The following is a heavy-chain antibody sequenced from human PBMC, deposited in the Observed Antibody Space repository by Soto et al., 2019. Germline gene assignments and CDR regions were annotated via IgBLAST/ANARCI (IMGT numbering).Heavy chain of an antibody. D-gene: IGHD2-2*01. V-gene: IGHV3-48*03. CDR2: ISSSGDSS. CDR1: GFIFSSYE. J-gene: IGHJ4*02. CDR3: ARVYCSTTTCHVQAFDS. Sequence: EVQLVESGGGLAQPGGSVRLSCAASGFIFSSYEMNWVRQAPGKTLEWVSYISSSGDSSYYADSVKGRFTISRENARKSLYLQMNSLRAEDTAVYYCARVYCSTTTCHVQAFDSWGQGTLFTVSS.